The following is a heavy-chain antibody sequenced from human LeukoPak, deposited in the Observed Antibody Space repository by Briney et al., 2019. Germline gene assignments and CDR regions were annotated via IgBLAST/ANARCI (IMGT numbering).Heavy chain of an antibody. CDR2: IYYSGST. CDR3: ARGSGSFRLYYYDSSWFDP. J-gene: IGHJ5*02. CDR1: GGSISSYY. V-gene: IGHV4-59*01. D-gene: IGHD3-22*01. Sequence: SETLSLTCTVSGGSISSYYWSWIRQPPVKGLEWIGYIYYSGSTNYNPSLKSRVTISVDTSKNQFSLKLSSVTAADTAVYYCARGSGSFRLYYYDSSWFDPWGQGTLVTVSS.